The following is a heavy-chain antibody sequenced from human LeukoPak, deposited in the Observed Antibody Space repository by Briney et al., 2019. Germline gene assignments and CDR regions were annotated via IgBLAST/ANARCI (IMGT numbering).Heavy chain of an antibody. D-gene: IGHD3-9*01. CDR3: AKDYDILTGYL. CDR2: MNPNSGNT. J-gene: IGHJ4*02. Sequence: GASVKVSCKASGYTFTSYDINWVRQATGQGLEWMGWMNPNSGNTGCAQKFQGRVTMTRNTSISTAYMELSSLRSEDTAVYYCAKDYDILTGYLWGQGTLVTVSS. CDR1: GYTFTSYD. V-gene: IGHV1-8*01.